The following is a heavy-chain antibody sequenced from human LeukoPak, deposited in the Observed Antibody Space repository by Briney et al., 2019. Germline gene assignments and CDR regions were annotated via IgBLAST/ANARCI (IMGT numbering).Heavy chain of an antibody. J-gene: IGHJ4*02. CDR1: GYTFTNYY. V-gene: IGHV1-46*01. CDR3: ARAYSGYSIDF. CDR2: VYPSGGGS. D-gene: IGHD3-22*01. Sequence: ASVKVSCNRSGYTFTNYYMHWVRQAPGHGLVWIGIVYPSGGGSSYAQKFQGRVTMTRATSTSTVYMELSTLTCEDTAVYYGARAYSGYSIDFWGQGTLVAVSS.